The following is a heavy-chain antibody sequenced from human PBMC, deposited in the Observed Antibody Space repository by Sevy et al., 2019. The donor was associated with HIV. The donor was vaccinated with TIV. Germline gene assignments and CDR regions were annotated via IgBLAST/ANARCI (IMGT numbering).Heavy chain of an antibody. Sequence: GGSLRLSCAASGFTFSSYAMHWVRQAPGKGLEWVAVISYDGSNKYYADSVKGRFTISRDNSKNTLYLQMNSLRAEDTAVYYCARTYYDILTDYLFDYWGQGTLVTVSS. CDR2: ISYDGSNK. J-gene: IGHJ4*02. CDR1: GFTFSSYA. CDR3: ARTYYDILTDYLFDY. D-gene: IGHD3-9*01. V-gene: IGHV3-30-3*01.